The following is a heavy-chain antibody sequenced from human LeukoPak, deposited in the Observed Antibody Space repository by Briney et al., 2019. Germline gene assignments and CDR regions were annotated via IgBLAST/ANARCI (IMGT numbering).Heavy chain of an antibody. CDR1: GGSISSYY. D-gene: IGHD3-9*01. CDR2: IYYSGST. CDR3: ARVLITTRSLDY. J-gene: IGHJ4*02. Sequence: SETLSLTCTVSGGSISSYYWSWIRQPPGKGLEWIGYIYYSGSTNYNPSLKSRVTISVDTSKNQFSLKPSSVTAADTAVYYCARVLITTRSLDYWGQGTLVTVSS. V-gene: IGHV4-59*01.